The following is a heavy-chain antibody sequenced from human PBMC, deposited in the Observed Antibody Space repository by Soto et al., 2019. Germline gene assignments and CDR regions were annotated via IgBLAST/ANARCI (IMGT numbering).Heavy chain of an antibody. CDR1: GYTFTSYG. CDR2: ISAYNGNT. D-gene: IGHD6-6*01. J-gene: IGHJ6*02. Sequence: ASVKVSCKASGYTFTSYGISWVRQSPGQGLEWMGCISAYNGNTNYAQKLQGRVTMTTDTSTSTAYMELRSLRSDDTAVYYCASMHSSSIWTPPHGGMEVWGEGTKVTVSS. CDR3: ASMHSSSIWTPPHGGMEV. V-gene: IGHV1-18*04.